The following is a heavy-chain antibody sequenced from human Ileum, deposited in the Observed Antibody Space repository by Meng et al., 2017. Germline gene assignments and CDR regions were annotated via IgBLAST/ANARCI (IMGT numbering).Heavy chain of an antibody. CDR3: ARDLAGLGGY. J-gene: IGHJ4*02. V-gene: IGHV1-2*02. D-gene: IGHD6-19*01. CDR2: IDPRTGDT. CDR1: GYTFSDYF. Sequence: QVQLWTSGAEVKKPGASVTVSCKTFGYTFSDYFMYWVRQAPGQGLEWMGWIDPRTGDTRYTQKLQRRVTMTRDTSISTVYMEVTNLRDDDTAVYYCARDLAGLGGYWGQGTLVTVSS.